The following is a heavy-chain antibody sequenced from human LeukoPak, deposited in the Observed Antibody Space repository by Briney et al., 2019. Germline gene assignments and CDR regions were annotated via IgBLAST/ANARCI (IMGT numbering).Heavy chain of an antibody. D-gene: IGHD6-6*01. CDR3: ARGSSNVAARNNWFGS. Sequence: AGGSLGLSCAASGFTFSRSDMNWVRQAPGKGLEWVSSISGSSSYIYYTDSLKGRFTISRDNAKNSLYLQMNSLRAEDTAVYYCARGSSNVAARNNWFGSWGQGTLVIVSS. V-gene: IGHV3-21*01. CDR2: ISGSSSYI. CDR1: GFTFSRSD. J-gene: IGHJ5*01.